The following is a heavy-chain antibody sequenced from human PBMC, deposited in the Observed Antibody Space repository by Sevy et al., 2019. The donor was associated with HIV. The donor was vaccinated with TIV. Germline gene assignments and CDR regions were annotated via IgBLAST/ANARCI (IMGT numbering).Heavy chain of an antibody. V-gene: IGHV1-18*01. CDR1: GYTFSRYG. Sequence: ASVKVSCKASGYTFSRYGISWVRQAPGQGLEWMGWISDYNGYTNYAHKFQGRVTMSTEASTRTAYMELRSLRSDDTAVYFCAREGYYYRSGTYRPPNYYRMDVWGQGTAVTVSS. CDR3: AREGYYYRSGTYRPPNYYRMDV. D-gene: IGHD3-10*01. CDR2: ISDYNGYT. J-gene: IGHJ6*02.